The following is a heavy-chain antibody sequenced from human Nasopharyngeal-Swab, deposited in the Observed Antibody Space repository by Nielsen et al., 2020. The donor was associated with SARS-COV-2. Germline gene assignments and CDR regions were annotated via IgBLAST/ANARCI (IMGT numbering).Heavy chain of an antibody. CDR3: ARDPRGLWDSYGMDV. CDR2: ISYDGSNK. D-gene: IGHD1-26*01. J-gene: IGHJ6*02. Sequence: GESLKISCAASGFTFSSYAMHWVRQAPGKGLVWVAVISYDGSNKYYADSVKGRFTISRDNSKNTLYLQMNSLRAEDTAVYYCARDPRGLWDSYGMDVWGQGTTVTVSS. CDR1: GFTFSSYA. V-gene: IGHV3-30*04.